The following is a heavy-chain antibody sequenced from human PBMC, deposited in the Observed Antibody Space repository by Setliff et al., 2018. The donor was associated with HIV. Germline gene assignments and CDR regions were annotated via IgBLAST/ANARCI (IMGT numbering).Heavy chain of an antibody. Sequence: GASVKVSCKASGYTFTGYYMHWVRQAPGQGLEWMGRINPYSGDTNYAQKFQGRVTMTRDTSISTAYMELSRLRSDDTAVYYCARGSTAVNYYYYSIDVWGKGTTVTV. V-gene: IGHV1-2*06. J-gene: IGHJ6*03. CDR3: ARGSTAVNYYYYSIDV. CDR2: INPYSGDT. CDR1: GYTFTGYY. D-gene: IGHD2-2*01.